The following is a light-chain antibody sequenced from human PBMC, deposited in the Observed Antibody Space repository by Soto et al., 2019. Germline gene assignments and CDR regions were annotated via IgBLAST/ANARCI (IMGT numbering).Light chain of an antibody. J-gene: IGLJ2*01. CDR2: EVS. Sequence: QSALSQPASVSGSPGQSITISCTGTSSDVGGYNYVSWYQQHPGKAPKLMIYEVSNRPSGVSNRFSGSKSGNMASLTISGLQAEDEADYYCSSYTNSNTQVFGGGNKVTVL. V-gene: IGLV2-14*01. CDR1: SSDVGGYNY. CDR3: SSYTNSNTQV.